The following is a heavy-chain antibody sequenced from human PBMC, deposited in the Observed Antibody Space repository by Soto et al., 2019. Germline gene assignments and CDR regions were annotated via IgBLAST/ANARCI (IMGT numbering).Heavy chain of an antibody. D-gene: IGHD5-18*01. J-gene: IGHJ6*02. V-gene: IGHV4-31*03. CDR1: GGSISSGGYY. CDR2: IYYSGST. CDR3: ASSLDRIQGRHMDV. Sequence: QVQLQESGPGLVKPSQTLSLTCTVSGGSISSGGYYWSWIRQHPGKGLEWIGYIYYSGSTYYNPSLKSRVTXXVXTXXNQFSLKLSSVTAADTAVYYCASSLDRIQGRHMDVWGQGTTVTVSS.